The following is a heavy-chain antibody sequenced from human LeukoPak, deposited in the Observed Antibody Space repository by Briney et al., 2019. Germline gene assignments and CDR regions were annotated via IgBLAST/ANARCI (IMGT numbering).Heavy chain of an antibody. CDR2: IIPIFGTA. V-gene: IGHV1-69*06. J-gene: IGHJ3*02. CDR1: GGTFRSYA. CDR3: ASSGRGRAFDI. D-gene: IGHD1-26*01. Sequence: GASVKVSCKASGGTFRSYAISWVRQAPGQGLEWMGGIIPIFGTANYAQKFQGRVTITADKSTSTAYMELSSLRSEDTAVYYCASSGRGRAFDIWGQGTMVTVSS.